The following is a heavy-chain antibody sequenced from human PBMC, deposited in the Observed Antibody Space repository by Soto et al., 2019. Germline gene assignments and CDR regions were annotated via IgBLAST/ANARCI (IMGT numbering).Heavy chain of an antibody. D-gene: IGHD4-4*01. CDR1: GFTFSNHG. Sequence: GGSLRLSCAASGFTFSNHGMHWVRQAPGKGLEWVALIRYDGSNRFYADSVRGRFTISRDISENTVFLQMNSLRAEDTAVYYCAKDESRRNRRYFDLWGRGTLVTV. CDR2: IRYDGSNR. CDR3: AKDESRRNRRYFDL. V-gene: IGHV3-30*02. J-gene: IGHJ2*01.